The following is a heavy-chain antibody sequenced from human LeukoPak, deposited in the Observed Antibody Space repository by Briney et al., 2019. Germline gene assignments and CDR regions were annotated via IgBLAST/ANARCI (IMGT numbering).Heavy chain of an antibody. J-gene: IGHJ4*02. Sequence: GRSLRLSCAASGFSFSSYWMSWVRQAPGKGLEWVVNIKQDGSQKYYVDSVKGRFTISRDNAKNSLYLQMNSLRVEDTAVYYCVRGLGTGSYWGQGTLVTVSP. CDR3: VRGLGTGSY. CDR2: IKQDGSQK. V-gene: IGHV3-7*03. CDR1: GFSFSSYW. D-gene: IGHD3-9*01.